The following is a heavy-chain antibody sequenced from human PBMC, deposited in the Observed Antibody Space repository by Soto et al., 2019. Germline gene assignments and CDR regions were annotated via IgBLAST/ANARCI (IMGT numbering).Heavy chain of an antibody. D-gene: IGHD7-27*01. CDR1: GYTFSSYA. Sequence: ASVKVSCKASGYTFSSYAMHWVRQAPGQRLEWMGWINAGYGNTKSSQKFQDRVTISRGTSASTAYMELTSLRSEDTAVYYCARDTGDGTFDFWGQGTLVTVSS. J-gene: IGHJ4*02. V-gene: IGHV1-3*01. CDR2: INAGYGNT. CDR3: ARDTGDGTFDF.